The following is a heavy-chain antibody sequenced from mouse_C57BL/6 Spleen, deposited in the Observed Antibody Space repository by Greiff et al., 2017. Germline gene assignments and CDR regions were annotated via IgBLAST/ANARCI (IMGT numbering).Heavy chain of an antibody. CDR3: AREVVDRDYYAMGY. V-gene: IGHV1-64*01. CDR1: GYTFTSYW. J-gene: IGHJ4*01. D-gene: IGHD1-1*01. CDR2: IHPNSGGT. Sequence: QVQLQQPGAELVKPGASVKLSCKASGYTFTSYWMHWVKQRPGQGLEWIGMIHPNSGGTNYNEKFQSKATLTVDTSSSTAYMQLSSLTSVDSAVYYCAREVVDRDYYAMGYWGQGTSVTVSS.